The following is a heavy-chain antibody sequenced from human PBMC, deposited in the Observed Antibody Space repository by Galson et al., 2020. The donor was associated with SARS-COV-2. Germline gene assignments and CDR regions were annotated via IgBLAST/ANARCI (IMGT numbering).Heavy chain of an antibody. D-gene: IGHD3-22*01. CDR3: ARARHDSSGYSFDY. CDR2: IYYVGTV. Sequence: SQTLSLTCTVSGGSTSNGDYYWTWIRQHPGKGLEWIGYIYYVGTVYYNPSLKTRSTISVDTSKNQFSLKMTSVTAADTAVYYCARARHDSSGYSFDYWGQGTLVTVSS. J-gene: IGHJ4*02. V-gene: IGHV4-30-4*01. CDR1: GGSTSNGDYY.